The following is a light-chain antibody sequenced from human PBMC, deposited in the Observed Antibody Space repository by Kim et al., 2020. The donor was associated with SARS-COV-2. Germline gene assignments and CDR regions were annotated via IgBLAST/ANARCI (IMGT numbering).Light chain of an antibody. V-gene: IGLV7-46*01. Sequence: PGVTVTLTGDSSTGPVTSGHFPYWFQQKPGQAPTTLIFDTGNRHSWTPARFSGSLLGGKAALTLSAARPEDEADYYCLLSYSDSRVFGGGTQLTVL. CDR2: DTG. CDR1: TGPVTSGHF. J-gene: IGLJ2*01. CDR3: LLSYSDSRV.